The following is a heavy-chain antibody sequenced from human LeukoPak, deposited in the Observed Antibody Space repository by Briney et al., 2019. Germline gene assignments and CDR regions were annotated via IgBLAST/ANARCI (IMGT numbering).Heavy chain of an antibody. CDR2: ITHSGST. V-gene: IGHV4-34*01. D-gene: IGHD3-16*02. J-gene: IGHJ4*02. Sequence: SETLSLTCAVYGGSFNGYYWSWIRQPPGKGLEWIGEITHSGSTNYSPSLKSRVTLSVDTSKNHFSLRLNSVTAADTAVYYCARRTFVGVIAYWGQGTLVTVSS. CDR3: ARRTFVGVIAY. CDR1: GGSFNGYY.